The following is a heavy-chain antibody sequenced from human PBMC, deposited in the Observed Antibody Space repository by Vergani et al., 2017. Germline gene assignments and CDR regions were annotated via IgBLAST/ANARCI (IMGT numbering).Heavy chain of an antibody. CDR1: GFTFSSYS. CDR3: AKTYYYDSSGYSAFDI. CDR2: ISSSSSYI. V-gene: IGHV3-21*01. D-gene: IGHD3-22*01. J-gene: IGHJ3*02. Sequence: EVQLLESGGGLVKPGGSLRLSCAASGFTFSSYSMNWVRQAPGKGLEWVSSISSSSSYIYYADSVKGRFTISRDNAKNSLYLQMNSLRAEDTAVYFCAKTYYYDSSGYSAFDIWGQGTMVTVSS.